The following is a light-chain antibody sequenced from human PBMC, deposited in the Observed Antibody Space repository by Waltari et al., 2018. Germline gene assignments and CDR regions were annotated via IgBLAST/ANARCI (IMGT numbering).Light chain of an antibody. Sequence: QSVLTQPPSVSAAPGQKVIISCSGTSSDIGNNFISWYQHLPGAAPKLLIYANDKRPTGIPDRCSASKSGASGTLVITGLQTGDEADYYCSTWDSSRNDVFGGGTKLTVL. CDR2: AND. CDR1: SSDIGNNF. V-gene: IGLV1-51*02. CDR3: STWDSSRNDV. J-gene: IGLJ3*02.